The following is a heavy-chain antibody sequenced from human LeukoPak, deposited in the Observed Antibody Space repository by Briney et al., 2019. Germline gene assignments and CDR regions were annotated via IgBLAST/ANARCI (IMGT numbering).Heavy chain of an antibody. CDR3: ARDLQASLRYYGSGSPLWFDP. V-gene: IGHV3-30*04. J-gene: IGHJ5*02. Sequence: PGGSLRLSCAASGFTFSSYAMHWVRQAPGKGLEWVAVISYDGSNKYYADSVKGRFTISRDNSKNTLYLQMNSLRAEDTAVYYCARDLQASLRYYGSGSPLWFDPWGQGTLVTVSS. CDR2: ISYDGSNK. CDR1: GFTFSSYA. D-gene: IGHD3-10*01.